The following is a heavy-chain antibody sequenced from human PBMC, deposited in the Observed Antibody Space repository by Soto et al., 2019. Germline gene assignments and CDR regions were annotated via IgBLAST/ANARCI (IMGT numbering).Heavy chain of an antibody. V-gene: IGHV1-69*05. CDR2: IIPIFGTA. Sequence: QVQLVQSGAEVKKPGSSVKVSCKASGGTFSSYAISWVRQAPGQGLEWMGGIIPIFGTANYAQKFQGRVTXTXDXCTSTAYMELSSLRSEDTAVYYCASWGTVVTHSPGYWGQGTLVTVSS. J-gene: IGHJ4*02. D-gene: IGHD2-15*01. CDR1: GGTFSSYA. CDR3: ASWGTVVTHSPGY.